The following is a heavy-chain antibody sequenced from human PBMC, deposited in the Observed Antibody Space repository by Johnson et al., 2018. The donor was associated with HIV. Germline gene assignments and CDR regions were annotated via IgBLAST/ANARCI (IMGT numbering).Heavy chain of an antibody. CDR1: GFTFDDYA. Sequence: VQLVESGGGLVQPGRSLRLSCAASGFTFDDYAMHWVRQAPGKGLEWVSGISWNSGSIGYADSVKGRVTISRDNAKNSLYLQRNRLRAEDLALYYCARVESGSSDFDIWGQGTMVTVSS. V-gene: IGHV3-9*03. CDR3: ARVESGSSDFDI. CDR2: ISWNSGSI. D-gene: IGHD1-26*01. J-gene: IGHJ3*02.